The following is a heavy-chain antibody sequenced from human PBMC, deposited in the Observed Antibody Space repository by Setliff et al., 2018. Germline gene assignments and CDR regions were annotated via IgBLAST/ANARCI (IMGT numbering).Heavy chain of an antibody. V-gene: IGHV1-2*02. J-gene: IGHJ6*03. D-gene: IGHD3-9*01. Sequence: ASVKVSCKASGYTFTGYYIHWVRQAPRQGLEYMGWINPNSGGTNYAPKFQGRVTMTRDTSISTVYMEVSRLRPDDTAVYFCARDGDILTTYYIYYYYMDVWGKGTTVTVSS. CDR1: GYTFTGYY. CDR2: INPNSGGT. CDR3: ARDGDILTTYYIYYYYMDV.